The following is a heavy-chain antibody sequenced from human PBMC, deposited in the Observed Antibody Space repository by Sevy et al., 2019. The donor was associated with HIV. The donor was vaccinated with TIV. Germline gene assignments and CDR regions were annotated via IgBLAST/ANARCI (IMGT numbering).Heavy chain of an antibody. J-gene: IGHJ4*02. CDR3: ATGPPDGSYDYLDS. Sequence: GGSLRLSCAASGFTFSSYSMNWVRQAPGKGLEWVSAISELSNYIYYSESLKGRFIISRDNAKNTLYLQMNSLRADDSAVYYCATGPPDGSYDYLDSWGQGTLVTVSS. CDR2: ISELSNYI. CDR1: GFTFSSYS. D-gene: IGHD1-26*01. V-gene: IGHV3-21*06.